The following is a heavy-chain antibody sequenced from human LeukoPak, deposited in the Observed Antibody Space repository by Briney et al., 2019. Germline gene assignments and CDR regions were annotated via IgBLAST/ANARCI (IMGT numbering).Heavy chain of an antibody. CDR2: ISESGGST. D-gene: IGHD3-10*01. J-gene: IGHJ6*02. V-gene: IGHV3-23*01. CDR3: ARMDYYGSGNYAHYGMDV. Sequence: PGGSLRFSCVVSGFTFSTSAMSWVRQAPGKGLEWVSGISESGGSTYYADSVKGRFTSSRDNSKNTLYLQMNSLRAEDTAVYNCARMDYYGSGNYAHYGMDVWGQGTTVTVSS. CDR1: GFTFSTSA.